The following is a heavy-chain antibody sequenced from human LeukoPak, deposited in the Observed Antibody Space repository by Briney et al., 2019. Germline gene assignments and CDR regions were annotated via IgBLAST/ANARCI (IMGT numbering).Heavy chain of an antibody. CDR3: ARGADYYDSGGYC. D-gene: IGHD3-22*01. CDR2: IWYDGSNK. J-gene: IGHJ4*02. CDR1: GFTFSSYG. V-gene: IGHV3-33*01. Sequence: GGSLRLSCAASGFTFSSYGMHWVRQAPGKGLEWVAVIWYDGSNKYYADSVKGRFTISRDNSKNTLYLQMNSLRAEDTAVYYCARGADYYDSGGYCWGQGTLVTVSS.